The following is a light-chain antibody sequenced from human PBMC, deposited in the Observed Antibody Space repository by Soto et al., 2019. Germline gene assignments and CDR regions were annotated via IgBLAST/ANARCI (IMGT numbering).Light chain of an antibody. CDR2: DVS. CDR3: SSYTSTSSLRYV. Sequence: QSALTQPASVSGSPGQSITISCTGTSSDVGAYNYVSWYQQHPGKAHKLMISDVSNRPSGVSNRLSGSKSGNTASLTIFGLQPEDEADYYCSSYTSTSSLRYVFGTGTKVTVL. V-gene: IGLV2-14*03. CDR1: SSDVGAYNY. J-gene: IGLJ1*01.